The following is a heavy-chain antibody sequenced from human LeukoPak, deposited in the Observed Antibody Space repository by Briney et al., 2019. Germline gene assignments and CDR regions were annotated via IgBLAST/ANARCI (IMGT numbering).Heavy chain of an antibody. CDR3: ARDKDGWGIHDF. CDR2: ISYDGSQK. Sequence: GGSLRLSCAASGFSLSDYGLHWVRQAPGRGLEWVALISYDGSQKNFADSVKGRFTTSRDNSKFTMYLEMNSLRAEDTAVYFCARDKDGWGIHDFWGQGTLVTVSS. V-gene: IGHV3-30*03. D-gene: IGHD3-16*01. CDR1: GFSLSDYG. J-gene: IGHJ4*02.